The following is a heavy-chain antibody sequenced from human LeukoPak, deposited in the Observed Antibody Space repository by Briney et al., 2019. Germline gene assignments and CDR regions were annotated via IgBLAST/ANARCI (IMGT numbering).Heavy chain of an antibody. CDR3: ARRDLNFYGDYVGFDL. Sequence: SSETLSLTCSVSGASITDYSWSWIRQSPGRGLEWIGYIFHSGTTTYSPSLKSRVTISIDTSKKQFSLNLSSLTAADTAVYYCARRDLNFYGDYVGFDLWGQGTLVTVSS. V-gene: IGHV4-59*01. J-gene: IGHJ4*02. CDR1: GASITDYS. D-gene: IGHD4-17*01. CDR2: IFHSGTT.